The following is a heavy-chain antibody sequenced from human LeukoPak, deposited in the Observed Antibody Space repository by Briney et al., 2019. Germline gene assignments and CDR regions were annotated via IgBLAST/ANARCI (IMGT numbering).Heavy chain of an antibody. CDR1: GFTFSSYW. CDR3: ARDIVVVPAAIYYFDY. Sequence: GGSLRLSCAASGFTFSSYWMIWVRQAPGKGLEWVANIKQDGSEKYYVDSVKGRFTISRDNAKNSLYLQMNSLRAEDTAVYYCARDIVVVPAAIYYFDYWGQGTLVTVSS. J-gene: IGHJ4*02. CDR2: IKQDGSEK. V-gene: IGHV3-7*01. D-gene: IGHD2-2*02.